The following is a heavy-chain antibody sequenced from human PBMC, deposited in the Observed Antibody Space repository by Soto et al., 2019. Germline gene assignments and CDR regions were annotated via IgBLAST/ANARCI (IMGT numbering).Heavy chain of an antibody. CDR1: GGTLDSQG. CDR3: ARGRLTATKSGAREAFEI. J-gene: IGHJ3*02. Sequence: QVQLVQSGAEVQKPGSSVKVSCKASGGTLDSQGISWFRQAPGQGLEWMGRITPVSETANYAQRFQGRVTITADKSTSTAYMELSGLKSDDTAVYYCARGRLTATKSGAREAFEIWGQGTMIIVSS. D-gene: IGHD1-26*01. V-gene: IGHV1-69*06. CDR2: ITPVSETA.